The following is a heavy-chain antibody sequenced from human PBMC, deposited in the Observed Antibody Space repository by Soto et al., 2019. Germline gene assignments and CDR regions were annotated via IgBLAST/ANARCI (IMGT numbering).Heavy chain of an antibody. Sequence: ASETLSLTCTVSGGSISSGGYYWSWIRQHPGKGLEWIGYIYYSGSTYYNPSLKSRVTISVDTSKNQFSLKLSSVTAADTAVYYCAVSYSNYWYFDLWGRGTLVTVSS. V-gene: IGHV4-31*03. CDR3: AVSYSNYWYFDL. CDR1: GGSISSGGYY. D-gene: IGHD4-4*01. J-gene: IGHJ2*01. CDR2: IYYSGST.